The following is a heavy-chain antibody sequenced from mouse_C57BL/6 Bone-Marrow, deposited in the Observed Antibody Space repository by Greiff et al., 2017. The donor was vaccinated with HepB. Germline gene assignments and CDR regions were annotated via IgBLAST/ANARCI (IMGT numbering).Heavy chain of an antibody. J-gene: IGHJ4*01. CDR1: GFNIKDDY. CDR3: TTVGYYYGSSPYAMDY. Sequence: EVQLQQSGAELVRPGASVKLSCTASGFNIKDDYMHWVKQRPEQGLEWIGWIDPENGDTEYAPKFQGKATITADTSSNTAYLQLSSLTSEDTAVYYCTTVGYYYGSSPYAMDYWGQGTSVTVSS. D-gene: IGHD1-1*01. V-gene: IGHV14-4*01. CDR2: IDPENGDT.